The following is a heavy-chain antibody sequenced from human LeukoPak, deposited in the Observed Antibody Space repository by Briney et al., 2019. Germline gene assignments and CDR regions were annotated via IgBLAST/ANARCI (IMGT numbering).Heavy chain of an antibody. D-gene: IGHD3-16*01. CDR2: IYYSGST. CDR1: GGSISSSSYY. V-gene: IGHV4-61*01. CDR3: ARDYWGSSSY. J-gene: IGHJ4*02. Sequence: RSETVSLTCTVSGGSISSSSYYWSWIRQPPGKGLEWIGYIYYSGSTNYNPSLKSRVTISVDTSKNQFSLKLSSVTAADTAVYYCARDYWGSSSYWGQGTLVTVSS.